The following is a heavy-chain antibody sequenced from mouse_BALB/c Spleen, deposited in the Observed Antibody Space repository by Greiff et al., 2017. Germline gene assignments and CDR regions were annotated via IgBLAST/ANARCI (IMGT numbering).Heavy chain of an antibody. Sequence: VHVKQSGAELAKPGASVKMSCKASGYTFTSYWMHWVKQRPEQGLEWIGWIDPENGNTIYDPKFQGKASITADTSSNTAYLQLSSLTSEDTAVYYCARSRDDFDYWGQGTTLTVSS. V-gene: IGHV14-1*02. CDR2: IDPENGNT. CDR3: ARSRDDFDY. CDR1: GYTFTSYW. D-gene: IGHD3-3*01. J-gene: IGHJ2*01.